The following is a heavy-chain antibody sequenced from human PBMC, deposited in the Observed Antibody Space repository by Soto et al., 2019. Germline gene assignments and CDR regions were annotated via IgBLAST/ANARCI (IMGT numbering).Heavy chain of an antibody. CDR1: GFTFNRHA. D-gene: IGHD2-8*01. Sequence: PGGSLRLSCTASGFTFNRHAMTWVRQDPGKGLEWVSGLSDSGGSIYYADSVKGRFTISRDNSMNTLYLQMNTLRAEDTAVYYCAKVSSAWYAGFFDLWGQGTLVTVSS. V-gene: IGHV3-23*01. CDR2: LSDSGGSI. J-gene: IGHJ4*02. CDR3: AKVSSAWYAGFFDL.